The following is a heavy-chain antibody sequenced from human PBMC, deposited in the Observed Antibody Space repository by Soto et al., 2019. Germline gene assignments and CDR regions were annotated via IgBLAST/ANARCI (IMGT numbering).Heavy chain of an antibody. D-gene: IGHD3-3*01. CDR2: ISSSSSTI. CDR3: AGELLYDFWSGYYSYYGMDV. CDR1: GFTFSSYS. J-gene: IGHJ6*01. V-gene: IGHV3-48*02. Sequence: PGGSLRLSCAASGFTFSSYSMNWVRQAPGKGLEWVSYISSSSSTIYYADSVKGRFTISRDNAKNSLYLQMNSLRDEDTAVYYCAGELLYDFWSGYYSYYGMDVWGQGTTVTVSS.